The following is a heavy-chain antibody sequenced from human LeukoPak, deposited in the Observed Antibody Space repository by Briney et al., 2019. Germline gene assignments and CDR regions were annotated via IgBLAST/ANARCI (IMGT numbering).Heavy chain of an antibody. CDR1: GFTFSGYA. CDR2: ISGSGGST. V-gene: IGHV3-23*01. J-gene: IGHJ4*02. Sequence: HSGGSLRLSCAASGFTFSGYAMSWVRQAPGKGLEWVSAISGSGGSTYYADSVKGRFTISRDNSKNTLYLQMNSLRAEDTAVYYCAKDQFMVTRIIDYWGQGTLVTVSS. CDR3: AKDQFMVTRIIDY. D-gene: IGHD4-23*01.